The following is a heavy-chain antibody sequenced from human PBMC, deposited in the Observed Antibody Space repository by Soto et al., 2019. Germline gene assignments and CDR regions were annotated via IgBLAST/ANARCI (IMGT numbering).Heavy chain of an antibody. CDR3: AREVISPATSDAFDI. J-gene: IGHJ3*02. Sequence: QVQLQESGPGLVKPSQTLSVTCTVSGGSLSSDNFFCSWVRQHPETGLEWVGYIYHTGAAYYNPSLKSRLTISLYTSKNRFSLSLISVTAADTAVYYCAREVISPATSDAFDIWGHGTMVTDSS. D-gene: IGHD1-26*01. CDR2: IYHTGAA. CDR1: GGSLSSDNFF. V-gene: IGHV4-31*03.